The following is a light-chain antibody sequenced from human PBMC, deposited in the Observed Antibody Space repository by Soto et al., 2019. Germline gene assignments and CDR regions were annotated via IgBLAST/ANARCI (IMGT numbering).Light chain of an antibody. V-gene: IGKV1-39*01. J-gene: IGKJ4*01. CDR2: AAS. CDR1: QSIGGF. CDR3: QQSYSTPLT. Sequence: GETLTLTCRASQSIGGFLNWYQQKLGKAPKLLIYAASSLQSGVPSRFSGSGSGTDVNLTISSLQTVDFATYYCQQSYSTPLTFGGGTKVDIK.